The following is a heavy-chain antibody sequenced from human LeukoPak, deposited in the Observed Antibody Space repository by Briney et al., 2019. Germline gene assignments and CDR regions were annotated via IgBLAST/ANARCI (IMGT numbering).Heavy chain of an antibody. Sequence: ASVKVSCKTSGGSFGSYAISWVRQAPGQGLEWMGGIIPIFGTANYAQKFQGRVTITADESTSTAYMELSSLRSEDTAVYYCASSHTPIAYYYDSSGYPDAFDIWGQGTMVTVSS. CDR2: IIPIFGTA. V-gene: IGHV1-69*01. CDR3: ASSHTPIAYYYDSSGYPDAFDI. D-gene: IGHD3-22*01. J-gene: IGHJ3*02. CDR1: GGSFGSYA.